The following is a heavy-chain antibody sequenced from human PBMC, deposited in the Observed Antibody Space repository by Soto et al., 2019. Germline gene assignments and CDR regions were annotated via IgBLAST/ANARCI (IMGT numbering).Heavy chain of an antibody. V-gene: IGHV1-8*01. J-gene: IGHJ6*03. Sequence: QVQLVQSGAEVKKPGASVKVSCKASGYTFTSYDINWVRQATGQGLEWMGWMNPNSGNTGYAQKFQGRVTMTRNTSISTDYMELSSLRSEDTAVYYCARDGITMVRGVLQYYYYYYMDVWGKGTTVTDSS. CDR2: MNPNSGNT. D-gene: IGHD3-10*01. CDR1: GYTFTSYD. CDR3: ARDGITMVRGVLQYYYYYYMDV.